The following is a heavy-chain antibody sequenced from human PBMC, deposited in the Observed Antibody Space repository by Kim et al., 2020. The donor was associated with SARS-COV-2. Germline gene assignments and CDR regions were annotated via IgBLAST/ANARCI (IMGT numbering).Heavy chain of an antibody. J-gene: IGHJ4*02. CDR3: ARGSVHIDS. Sequence: SETLSLTCTVSGGSISDGNYYWSWLRQPPGKGLEWIVHIYYSGYTKYRSSLRGRVSISLGSSKTQFSVRLHSVTASDTAVYYCARGSVHIDSWGQGTLVSVSS. V-gene: IGHV4-61*01. CDR2: IYYSGYT. CDR1: GGSISDGNYY.